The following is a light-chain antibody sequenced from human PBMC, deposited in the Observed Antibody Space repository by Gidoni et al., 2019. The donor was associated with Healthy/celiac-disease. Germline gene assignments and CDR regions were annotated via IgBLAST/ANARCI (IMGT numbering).Light chain of an antibody. CDR1: QGISSY. Sequence: AIRMTQSPFSLSASVGDRVTITCWASQGISSYLAWYQQKPAKAPKLFIYYASSLPSGVPSRFSGSGSGTDYTLTISSLQPEDFATYYCQQYYSTPQAFGQGTKVEIK. V-gene: IGKV1D-43*01. CDR3: QQYYSTPQA. J-gene: IGKJ1*01. CDR2: YAS.